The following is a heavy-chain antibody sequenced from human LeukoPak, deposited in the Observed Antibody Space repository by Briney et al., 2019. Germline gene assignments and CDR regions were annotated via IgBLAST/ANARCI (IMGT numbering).Heavy chain of an antibody. J-gene: IGHJ6*02. V-gene: IGHV3-23*01. CDR2: ISGSGGST. CDR1: GFTFSSYA. Sequence: GGSLRLSCAASGFTFSSYAMSWVRQAPGKGLEWVSAISGSGGSTYYADSVKGRFTISRDNAKNSLYLQMNSLRAEDTALYYCAKDSWGDYYYGMDVWGQGTTVTVSS. D-gene: IGHD3-10*01. CDR3: AKDSWGDYYYGMDV.